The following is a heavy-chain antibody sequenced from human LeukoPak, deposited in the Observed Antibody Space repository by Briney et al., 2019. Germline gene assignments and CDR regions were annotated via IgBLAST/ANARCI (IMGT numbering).Heavy chain of an antibody. CDR1: GYTFTGYY. D-gene: IGHD2-15*01. J-gene: IGHJ5*02. V-gene: IGHV1-2*02. CDR3: ARDRRYCSGGSCYPDTVDL. CDR2: IHPNSGGT. Sequence: AASVKVSCKASGYTFTGYYMHWVRQAPGQRLEWMGWIHPNSGGTNSAQKFQGRVTMTRDTSISTAYMELHSLRSDDTAVYYCARDRRYCSGGSCYPDTVDLWGQGTLVTVSS.